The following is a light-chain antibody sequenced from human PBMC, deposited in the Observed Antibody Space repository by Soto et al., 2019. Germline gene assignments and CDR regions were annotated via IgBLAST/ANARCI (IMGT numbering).Light chain of an antibody. CDR1: SSNIGAGYD. J-gene: IGLJ2*01. Sequence: QSVLTQPPSVSGAPGQRVTISCTGSSSNIGAGYDVYWFQQFPGTAPKLLIYGNSNRPSGVPDRFSGSKSGTSASLAITGLQAEDEADYYCQSYDSSLRGVFAGGTKLTVL. V-gene: IGLV1-40*01. CDR2: GNS. CDR3: QSYDSSLRGV.